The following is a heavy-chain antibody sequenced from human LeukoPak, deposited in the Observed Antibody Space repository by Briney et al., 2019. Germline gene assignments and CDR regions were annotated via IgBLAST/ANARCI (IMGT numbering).Heavy chain of an antibody. V-gene: IGHV3-30-3*01. Sequence: PGRSLRLSCAASGFTFSSYAMHWVRQAPGKGLEWVAVISYDGSNKYYADSVKGRFTISRDNSKNSLYLQMNSLRTEDTALYYCAKGHSGSYYPYYFDYWGQGTLVTVSS. CDR2: ISYDGSNK. D-gene: IGHD1-26*01. J-gene: IGHJ4*02. CDR1: GFTFSSYA. CDR3: AKGHSGSYYPYYFDY.